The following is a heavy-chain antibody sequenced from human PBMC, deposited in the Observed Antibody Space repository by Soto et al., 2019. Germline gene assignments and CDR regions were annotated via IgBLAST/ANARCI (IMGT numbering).Heavy chain of an antibody. CDR2: IYYSGST. Sequence: PSETLSLTCTVSGGSISSYYWSWIRQPPGKGLEWIGYIYYSGSTNYNPSLKSRVTISVDTSKNQFSLKLSSVTAADTAVYYCARHDQFTTVTSSPGNLYYWGQGTLVPVSS. J-gene: IGHJ4*02. D-gene: IGHD4-17*01. CDR3: ARHDQFTTVTSSPGNLYY. CDR1: GGSISSYY. V-gene: IGHV4-59*08.